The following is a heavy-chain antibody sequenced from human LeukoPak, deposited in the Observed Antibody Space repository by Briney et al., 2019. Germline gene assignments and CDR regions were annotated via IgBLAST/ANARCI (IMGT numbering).Heavy chain of an antibody. CDR1: GFTFSSYS. V-gene: IGHV3-48*01. D-gene: IGHD3-10*01. Sequence: GGSLRLSCAASGFTFSSYSMNWVRQAPGKGLEWVSYISSSSSTIYYADSVKGRFTISRDNAKNSLYLQMNSLRAEDTAVYYCARPMAAGVLDYWGQGTLVTVSS. CDR2: ISSSSSTI. CDR3: ARPMAAGVLDY. J-gene: IGHJ4*02.